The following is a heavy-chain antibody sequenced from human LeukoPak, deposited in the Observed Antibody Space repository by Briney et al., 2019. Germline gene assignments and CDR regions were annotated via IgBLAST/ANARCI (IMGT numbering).Heavy chain of an antibody. CDR2: IKQDVSEK. Sequence: GGSLRLSCAASGFTFMTYWMSWVRQAPGKGLEWVANIKQDVSEKYYVDSVKGRFTISRDNAKNSLYLQMNSLRAEDTAVYYCARDAPYYYDSSGYFDYWGQGTLVTVSS. D-gene: IGHD3-22*01. J-gene: IGHJ4*02. CDR1: GFTFMTYW. CDR3: ARDAPYYYDSSGYFDY. V-gene: IGHV3-7*01.